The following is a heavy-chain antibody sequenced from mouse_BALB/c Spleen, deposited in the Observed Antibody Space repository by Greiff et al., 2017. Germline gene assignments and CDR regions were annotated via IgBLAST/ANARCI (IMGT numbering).Heavy chain of an antibody. Sequence: EVQLQESGTVLARPGASVKMSCKASGYTFTSYWMHWVKQRPGQGLEWIGAIYPGNSDTSYNQKFKGKAKLTAVTSTSTAYMELSSLTNEDSAVYYCTRWAGTYYAMDYWGQGTSVTVSS. J-gene: IGHJ4*01. D-gene: IGHD4-1*01. CDR1: GYTFTSYW. CDR2: IYPGNSDT. CDR3: TRWAGTYYAMDY. V-gene: IGHV1-5*01.